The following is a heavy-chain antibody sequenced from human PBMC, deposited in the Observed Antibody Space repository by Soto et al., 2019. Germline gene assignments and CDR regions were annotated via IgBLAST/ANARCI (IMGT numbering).Heavy chain of an antibody. V-gene: IGHV1-8*01. D-gene: IGHD3-3*01. CDR3: ARGGSITIFGGFDP. CDR1: GYTFTSCD. J-gene: IGHJ5*02. Sequence: GASVKVSCKASGYTFTSCDINWVRQATGQGLEWMGWMNPNSGNTGYAQKFQGRVTMTRNTSISTAYMELSSLRSEDTAVYYCARGGSITIFGGFDPWGQGTLVTVSS. CDR2: MNPNSGNT.